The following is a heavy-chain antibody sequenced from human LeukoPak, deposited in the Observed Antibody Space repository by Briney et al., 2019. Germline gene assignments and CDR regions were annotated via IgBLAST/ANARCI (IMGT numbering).Heavy chain of an antibody. V-gene: IGHV3-23*01. CDR2: ITGSGGSA. D-gene: IGHD6-6*01. J-gene: IGHJ4*02. Sequence: GGSLRLSCAASGFTFSSYTMTWVRLAPGKGLEWVSAITGSGGSAYYADSVKGRFIISRDNSKNTLYLQMNSLRAEDTAVYYCAKPVFYTTSSFDYWGQGTLVTVSS. CDR3: AKPVFYTTSSFDY. CDR1: GFTFSSYT.